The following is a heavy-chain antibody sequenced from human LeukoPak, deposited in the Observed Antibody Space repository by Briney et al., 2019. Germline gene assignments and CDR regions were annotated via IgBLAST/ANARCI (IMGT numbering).Heavy chain of an antibody. J-gene: IGHJ6*03. D-gene: IGHD6-13*01. Sequence: SETLSLTCTVSGGSISSSSYYWGWIRQPPGKGLEWTGSIYYSGSTYYNPSLKSRVTISVDTSKNQFSLKLSSVTAADTAVYYCASLRGHSSSWSLGGYYYYYMDVWGKGTTVTVSS. V-gene: IGHV4-39*01. CDR1: GGSISSSSYY. CDR3: ASLRGHSSSWSLGGYYYYYMDV. CDR2: IYYSGST.